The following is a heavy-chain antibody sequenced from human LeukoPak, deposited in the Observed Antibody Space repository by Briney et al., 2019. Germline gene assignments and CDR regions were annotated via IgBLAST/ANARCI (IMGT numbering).Heavy chain of an antibody. V-gene: IGHV4-59*01. J-gene: IGHJ4*02. CDR2: IYYSGTT. CDR1: GGSTSPYY. Sequence: SETLSLTCTVSGGSTSPYYWSWIRQPPGKGLEWIAYIYYSGTTKYNPSLRSRATISVDTSKNQFSLKLTSVTAADTAVYYCVRETPSSGYFDYWGQGTLVTVSS. CDR3: VRETPSSGYFDY. D-gene: IGHD3-3*01.